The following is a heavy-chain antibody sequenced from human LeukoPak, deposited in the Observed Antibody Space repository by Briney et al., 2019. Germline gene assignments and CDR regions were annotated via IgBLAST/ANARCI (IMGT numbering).Heavy chain of an antibody. CDR1: GFTFSSYS. CDR3: ARGKNGDSLFDY. D-gene: IGHD4-17*01. Sequence: GGSLRLSCAASGFTFSSYSMNWVRQAPGKGLEWVSSISSSSAYIYYADSMKGRFTISRDNAKNTLYLQMNSLRADDTALYYCARGKNGDSLFDYWGQGTLVTVSS. CDR2: ISSSSAYI. J-gene: IGHJ4*02. V-gene: IGHV3-21*01.